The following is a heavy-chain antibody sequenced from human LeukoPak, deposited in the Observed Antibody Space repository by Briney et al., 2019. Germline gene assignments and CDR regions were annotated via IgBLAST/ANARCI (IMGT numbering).Heavy chain of an antibody. CDR1: AYTFSSYG. Sequence: SCKASAYTFSSYGMHWVRQAPGKGLEWVAVIWYDGSNKYYADSVKGRFTISRDNSKNTLYLQMNSLRAEDTAVYYCARDRGSTSSTRRFDYWGQGTLVTVSS. CDR2: IWYDGSNK. D-gene: IGHD2-2*01. V-gene: IGHV3-33*01. J-gene: IGHJ4*02. CDR3: ARDRGSTSSTRRFDY.